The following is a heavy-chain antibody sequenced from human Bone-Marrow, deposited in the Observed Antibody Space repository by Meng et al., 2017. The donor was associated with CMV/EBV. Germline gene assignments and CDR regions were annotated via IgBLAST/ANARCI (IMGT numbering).Heavy chain of an antibody. CDR3: ANALLGVLLQQG. CDR2: ISGSGGTI. Sequence: GGSLRLSCAASAFTFSTYAMNWVRQAPGKGLEWVATISGSGGTIYYAGSVKGRFTISRDNSKNTVYLQMSSLTAEDTAVYYCANALLGVLLQQGWGQGTLVTVSS. CDR1: AFTFSTYA. J-gene: IGHJ4*02. V-gene: IGHV3-23*01. D-gene: IGHD1-1*01.